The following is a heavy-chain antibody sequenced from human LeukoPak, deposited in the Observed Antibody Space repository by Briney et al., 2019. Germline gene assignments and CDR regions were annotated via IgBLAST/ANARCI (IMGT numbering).Heavy chain of an antibody. D-gene: IGHD1-1*01. V-gene: IGHV4-39*01. Sequence: PSETLSLTCTVSGGSISSSSHSWGWIRQPPGKGLEWTGTIYYTGRTYSNPSLESRLTISVDTSKNQFSLKLTSVTAADTAIYCAQSLGSGNWIGNWFDPWGQGTLVTVSS. CDR2: IYYTGRT. CDR1: GGSISSSSHS. J-gene: IGHJ5*02. CDR3: QSLGSGNWIGNWFDP.